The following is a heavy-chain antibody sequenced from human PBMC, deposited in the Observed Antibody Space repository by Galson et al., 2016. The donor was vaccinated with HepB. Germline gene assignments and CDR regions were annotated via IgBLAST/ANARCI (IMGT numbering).Heavy chain of an antibody. Sequence: SLRLSCAASGFIFSSYGMHWVRQAPGKGLEWVAVIWNDGSNQYYVDSAKGRFTISRDNSKNTLYLQMNSLRAEDTAVYYCAREGMTTVAMLDHWGQGSPVTVSS. CDR1: GFIFSSYG. J-gene: IGHJ4*02. D-gene: IGHD4-23*01. CDR2: IWNDGSNQ. V-gene: IGHV3-33*01. CDR3: AREGMTTVAMLDH.